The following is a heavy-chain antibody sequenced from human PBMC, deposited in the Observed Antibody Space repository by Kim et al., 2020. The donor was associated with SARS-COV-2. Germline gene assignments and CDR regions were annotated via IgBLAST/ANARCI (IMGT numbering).Heavy chain of an antibody. V-gene: IGHV4-30-2*01. CDR3: ARAMIVVDGPGGYNWFDP. CDR2: IYHSGST. D-gene: IGHD3-22*01. Sequence: SETLSLTCAVSGGSISSGGYSWSWIRQPPGKGLEWIGYIYHSGSTYYNPSLKSRVTISVDRSKNQFSLKLSSVTAADTAVYYCARAMIVVDGPGGYNWFDPWGQGTLVTVSS. J-gene: IGHJ5*02. CDR1: GGSISSGGYS.